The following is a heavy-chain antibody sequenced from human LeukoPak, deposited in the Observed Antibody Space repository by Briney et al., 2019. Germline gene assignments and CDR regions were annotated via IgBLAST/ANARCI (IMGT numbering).Heavy chain of an antibody. CDR3: AKGDGYNYDNWFDP. J-gene: IGHJ5*02. Sequence: GGSVRHSCAASGFTFSSYVLSWVRQAPGKWLEWVSSISGSGGSTYYADFVKGRFTISRDNSKNTLYLQVNSLRAEDTAVYYCAKGDGYNYDNWFDPWGQGTLVTVSS. D-gene: IGHD5-24*01. CDR2: ISGSGGST. V-gene: IGHV3-23*01. CDR1: GFTFSSYV.